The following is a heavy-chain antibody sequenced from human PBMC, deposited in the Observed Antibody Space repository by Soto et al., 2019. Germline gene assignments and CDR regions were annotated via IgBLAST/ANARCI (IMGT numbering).Heavy chain of an antibody. V-gene: IGHV3-23*01. J-gene: IGHJ4*02. CDR2: ISGSGGST. CDR1: GFTFSSYA. CDR3: ATPGDYSGAFYY. Sequence: GGSLRLSCVASGFTFSSYAMSWVRQAPGKGLEWVSAISGSGGSTYYADSVKGRFTISRDNSKTTLYLQMNSLRAEDTAVDYCATPGDYSGAFYYWGQGTLVTVSS. D-gene: IGHD4-17*01.